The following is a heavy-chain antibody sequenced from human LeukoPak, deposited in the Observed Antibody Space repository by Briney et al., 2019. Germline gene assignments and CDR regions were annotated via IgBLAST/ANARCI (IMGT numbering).Heavy chain of an antibody. V-gene: IGHV6-1*01. CDR3: ARGGQGDGYSADEAFDI. Sequence: SQTLSLTCAIFGDSISSNSSWNWIRQSPSRGLEWLGRTYYRSKWYNDYVVSVKSRININPDTSKNQFSLQLNSVAPEDTAVYYCARGGQGDGYSADEAFDIWGQGTMVTVS. CDR2: TYYRSKWYN. D-gene: IGHD5-18*01. J-gene: IGHJ3*02. CDR1: GDSISSNSS.